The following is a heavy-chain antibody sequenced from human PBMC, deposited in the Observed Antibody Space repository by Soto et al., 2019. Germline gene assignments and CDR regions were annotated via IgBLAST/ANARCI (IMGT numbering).Heavy chain of an antibody. Sequence: GGSLRLSCAASGFTFSCYVMHWVRQAPGKGLEWVAIIWYDGTNKYYGDSVKGRFTISRDNSKNTLYLQMNSLRAEDTAVYYCVRGGFCISTSCNVFDVWGQGTMVTVS. D-gene: IGHD2-2*01. CDR3: VRGGFCISTSCNVFDV. CDR1: GFTFSCYV. V-gene: IGHV3-33*01. J-gene: IGHJ3*01. CDR2: IWYDGTNK.